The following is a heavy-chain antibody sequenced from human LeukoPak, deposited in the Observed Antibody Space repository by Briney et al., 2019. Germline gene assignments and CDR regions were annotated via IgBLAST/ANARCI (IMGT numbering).Heavy chain of an antibody. CDR1: GFTVSSKY. V-gene: IGHV3-66*01. J-gene: IGHJ4*02. D-gene: IGHD1-1*01. CDR3: ARSRGWNDLYFDY. Sequence: GGSLRLSCAASGFTVSSKYMSWVRQAPGKGLGCVSVIYSGGSTYYADSVKGRFTISRDNSKRTLYLQMNSLRAGDTAVYYCARSRGWNDLYFDYWGQGTLVTVSS. CDR2: IYSGGST.